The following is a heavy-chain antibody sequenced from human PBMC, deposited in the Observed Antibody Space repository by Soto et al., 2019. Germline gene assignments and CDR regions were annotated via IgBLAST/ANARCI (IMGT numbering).Heavy chain of an antibody. CDR3: ARHLPDGYNLYYFDY. Sequence: KPSETLSLTCTVSGGCISSSSYYWGWIRQPPGKGLEWIGSIYYSGSTYYNPSLKSRVTISVDTSKNQFSLKLSSVTAADTAVYYCARHLPDGYNLYYFDYWGQGTLVTVSS. CDR2: IYYSGST. V-gene: IGHV4-39*01. D-gene: IGHD5-12*01. CDR1: GGCISSSSYY. J-gene: IGHJ4*02.